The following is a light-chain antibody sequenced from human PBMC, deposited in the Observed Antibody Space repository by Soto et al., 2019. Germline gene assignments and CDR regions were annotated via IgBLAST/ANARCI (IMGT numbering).Light chain of an antibody. CDR2: DVN. CDR3: TSYTRSPLYV. J-gene: IGLJ1*01. CDR1: SSDIGGSNY. Sequence: QSALTQPASVSGSPGQSITVSCTGTSSDIGGSNYVSWYQQHPGKAPRLIIYDVNNRPSGVSARFSGSKSGNTASLTISGLQAEDEADYYCTSYTRSPLYVCGTGTKVTVL. V-gene: IGLV2-14*03.